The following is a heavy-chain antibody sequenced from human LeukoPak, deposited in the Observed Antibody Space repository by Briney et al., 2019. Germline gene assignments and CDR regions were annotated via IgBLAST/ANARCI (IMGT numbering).Heavy chain of an antibody. CDR1: GGSISSYY. J-gene: IGHJ6*02. CDR2: IYYSGST. V-gene: IGHV4-59*08. CDR3: ARQGAAGPLYYYCGMDV. D-gene: IGHD6-13*01. Sequence: SETLSLTCTVSGGSISSYYWSWIRQPPGKGLEWIGYIYYSGSTNYNPSLKSRVTISVDTSKNQFSLKLSSVTAADTAVYYCARQGAAGPLYYYCGMDVWGQGTTVTVSS.